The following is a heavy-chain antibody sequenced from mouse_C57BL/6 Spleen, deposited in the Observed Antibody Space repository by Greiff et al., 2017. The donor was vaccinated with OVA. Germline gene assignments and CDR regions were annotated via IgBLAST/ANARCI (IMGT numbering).Heavy chain of an antibody. Sequence: VKLMESGPELVKPGASVKISCKASGYAFSSSWMNWVKQRPGKGLEWIGRIYPGDGDTNYNGKFKGKATLTADKSSSTAYMQLSSLTSEDSAVYFCARSWDGSSYGYCDVWGTGTTVTVSS. CDR3: ARSWDGSSYGYCDV. CDR2: IYPGDGDT. V-gene: IGHV1-82*01. D-gene: IGHD1-1*01. CDR1: GYAFSSSW. J-gene: IGHJ1*03.